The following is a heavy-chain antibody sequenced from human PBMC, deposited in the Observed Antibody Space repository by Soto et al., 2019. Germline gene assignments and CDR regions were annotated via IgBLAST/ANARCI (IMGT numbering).Heavy chain of an antibody. Sequence: LRLSCAASGFTFSSYAMSWVRQAPGKGLEWVSAISGSGGSTYYADSVKGRFTISRDNSKNTLYLQMNSLRAEDVAVYYCAKDRSSSPGNFDYWGQGTLVTVSS. CDR3: AKDRSSSPGNFDY. V-gene: IGHV3-23*01. J-gene: IGHJ4*02. CDR2: ISGSGGST. D-gene: IGHD6-6*01. CDR1: GFTFSSYA.